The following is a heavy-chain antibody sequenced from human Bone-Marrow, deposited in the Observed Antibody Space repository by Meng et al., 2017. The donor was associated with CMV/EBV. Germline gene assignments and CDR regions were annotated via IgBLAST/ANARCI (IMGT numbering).Heavy chain of an antibody. CDR1: GFTFSDHY. V-gene: IGHV3-72*01. D-gene: IGHD3-10*01. J-gene: IGHJ6*01. CDR3: ARVLVVRGKGLYGKDV. CDR2: TRNKANSYTT. Sequence: GESLKISCAASGFTFSDHYMDWVRQAPGKGLEWVGRTRNKANSYTTEYAASVKGRFTIPRDDSKNSLYLQMNSLKTEDTAVYYCARVLVVRGKGLYGKDVWGQGNTVNGAS.